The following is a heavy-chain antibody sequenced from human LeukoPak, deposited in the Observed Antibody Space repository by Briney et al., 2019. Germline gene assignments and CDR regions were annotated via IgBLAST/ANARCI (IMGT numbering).Heavy chain of an antibody. J-gene: IGHJ3*02. V-gene: IGHV3-7*01. CDR1: GFTFSSYW. Sequence: GGSLRLSCAASGFTFSSYWMSWVRQAPGKGLEWVANIKQDGSEKDYVDSVKGRFTISRDNAKNSLYLQMNSLRAEDTAVYYCARGSRFGVVERDAFDIWGQGTMVTVSS. D-gene: IGHD3-3*01. CDR2: IKQDGSEK. CDR3: ARGSRFGVVERDAFDI.